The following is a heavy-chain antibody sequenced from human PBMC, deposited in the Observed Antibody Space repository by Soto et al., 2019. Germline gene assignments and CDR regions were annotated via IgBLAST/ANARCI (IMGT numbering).Heavy chain of an antibody. CDR3: ARGSSGWPPRLDY. CDR2: IYYSGST. V-gene: IGHV4-59*01. Sequence: QVQLQESGPGLVKPSETLSLNCTVSGGPISSYYWSWIRQSPGKGLEWIGYIYYSGSTNYNPSLKSRVTFTISVDTSKNQFSLELSSVTAADTAVYYCARGSSGWPPRLDYWGQGTLVTVSS. D-gene: IGHD6-19*01. J-gene: IGHJ4*02. CDR1: GGPISSYY.